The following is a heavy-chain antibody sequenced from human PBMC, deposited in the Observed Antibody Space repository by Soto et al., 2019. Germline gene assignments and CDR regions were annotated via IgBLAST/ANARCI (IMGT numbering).Heavy chain of an antibody. CDR1: GFTFSTSW. Sequence: EVQLVESGGGLVQPGGSLRLSCVGSGFTFSTSWIHWVRQAPGKGLVWVSRISGDGRTTLYADSVNGRFTVSRDNAKNTMYLQMNSLKAEDTAVYSCTKTSSLFDYWGQGTLVTVSS. V-gene: IGHV3-74*01. CDR3: TKTSSLFDY. CDR2: ISGDGRTT. J-gene: IGHJ4*02. D-gene: IGHD6-13*01.